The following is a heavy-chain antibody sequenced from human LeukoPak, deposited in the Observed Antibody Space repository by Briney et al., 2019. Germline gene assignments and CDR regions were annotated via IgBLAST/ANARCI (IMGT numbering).Heavy chain of an antibody. V-gene: IGHV4-4*07. CDR3: ARARGRLLLVDY. D-gene: IGHD2-15*01. Sequence: SETLSLTCTVSSGSITSYYWNWIRQPAGKGLEWIGRIYSSGSTDYNPSLKSRVTMSVDTSKNQFSLNLSSVTAADSGVYYCARARGRLLLVDYWGQGTLVTVSS. J-gene: IGHJ4*02. CDR2: IYSSGST. CDR1: SGSITSYY.